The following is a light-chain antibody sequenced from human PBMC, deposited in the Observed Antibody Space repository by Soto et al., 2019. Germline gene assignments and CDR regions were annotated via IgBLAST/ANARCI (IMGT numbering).Light chain of an antibody. CDR1: QNINKY. J-gene: IGKJ4*01. CDR3: QQSFDTPLA. Sequence: DIQMTQSPSSLSASVGDRVTISCRASQNINKYLNWYQQKPGSVPTLLIYAASTLQGGVPSRFNGSGFGTDFTVTISNLQPEDFATYYCQQSFDTPLAVGGGTKVDSK. V-gene: IGKV1-39*01. CDR2: AAS.